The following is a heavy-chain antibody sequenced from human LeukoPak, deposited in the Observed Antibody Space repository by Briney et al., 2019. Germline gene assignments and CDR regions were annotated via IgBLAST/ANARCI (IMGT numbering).Heavy chain of an antibody. V-gene: IGHV1-46*01. CDR1: GYAFTSYY. D-gene: IGHD6-13*01. Sequence: GASVKVSCKASGYAFTSYYMDWVRQAPGQGLEWMGVINPSGGSTSYAQKFQGRVTMTRDTSTSTVYMELSSLRSEDTAVYYCARPMGIAVADTVWRTRFDPWGQGTLVTVSS. CDR2: INPSGGST. CDR3: ARPMGIAVADTVWRTRFDP. J-gene: IGHJ5*02.